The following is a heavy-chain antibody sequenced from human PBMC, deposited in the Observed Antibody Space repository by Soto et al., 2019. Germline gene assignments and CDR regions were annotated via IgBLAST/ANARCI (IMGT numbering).Heavy chain of an antibody. V-gene: IGHV3-33*01. CDR1: GFSLTSYG. Sequence: QVQMEQSGGGVVQPGRSLRLSCAASGFSLTSYGLQWVRQAPGKGLEWVAVMWSDGAKTAYADSVKGRFIVSRDTSENSVHLQMNSLRGEDTAVYYCARGRRNPPSLYYYFYMDVWGTGSTVTVS. D-gene: IGHD1-1*01. CDR2: MWSDGAKT. J-gene: IGHJ6*03. CDR3: ARGRRNPPSLYYYFYMDV.